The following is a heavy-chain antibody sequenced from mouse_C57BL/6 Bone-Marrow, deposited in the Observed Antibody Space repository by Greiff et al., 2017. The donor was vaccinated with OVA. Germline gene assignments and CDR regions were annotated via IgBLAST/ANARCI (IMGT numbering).Heavy chain of an antibody. Sequence: VQLQQSGAELARPGASVKLSCKASGYTFTSYCISWVKQRTGQGLEWIGEIYPRSGNTYYNEKFKGKATLTADKSSSTAYMELRSLTSEDSAVYFCSLTTVVATRYFDVWGTGTTVTVSS. CDR1: GYTFTSYC. J-gene: IGHJ1*03. CDR2: IYPRSGNT. V-gene: IGHV1-81*01. D-gene: IGHD1-1*01. CDR3: SLTTVVATRYFDV.